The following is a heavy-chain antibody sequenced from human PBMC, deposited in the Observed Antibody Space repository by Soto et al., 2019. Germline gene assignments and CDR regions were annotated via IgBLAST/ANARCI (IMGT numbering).Heavy chain of an antibody. CDR1: GFSISSYY. J-gene: IGHJ6*03. D-gene: IGHD2-2*01. Sequence: SETLSLTCTVSGFSISSYYWSWIRQPPGKGLEWIGYIYYSGSTNYNPSLKSRVTISVDTSKNQYSLKMSSVTAADTAVYYCARVSIVVVPAANSYYYMDVWGKGTTVTVSS. CDR3: ARVSIVVVPAANSYYYMDV. V-gene: IGHV4-59*01. CDR2: IYYSGST.